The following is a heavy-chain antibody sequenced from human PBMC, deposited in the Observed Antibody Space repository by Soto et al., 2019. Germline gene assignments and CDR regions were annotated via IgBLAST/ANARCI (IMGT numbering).Heavy chain of an antibody. CDR1: GFTFSDHY. J-gene: IGHJ4*02. V-gene: IGHV3-72*01. Sequence: PGGSLRLSCAASGFTFSDHYMDWVRQAPGKGLEWVGRTRNKANSYTTEYAASVKGRFTISRDDSKNSLYLQMNSLKTEDTAVYYCATRLNFDYWGQGTRVTVSS. CDR2: TRNKANSYTT. D-gene: IGHD2-8*01. CDR3: ATRLNFDY.